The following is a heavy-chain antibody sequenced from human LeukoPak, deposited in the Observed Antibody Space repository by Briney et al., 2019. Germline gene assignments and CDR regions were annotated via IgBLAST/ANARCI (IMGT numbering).Heavy chain of an antibody. Sequence: SETLSLTCTVSGGSVSSGSYYWSWIRQPPGKGLEWIGYIYYSGSTNYNPSLKSRVTISVGTSKSQFSLKLSSVTAADTAVYYCATTDYGDYSFDYWGQGTLVTVSS. V-gene: IGHV4-61*01. CDR2: IYYSGST. D-gene: IGHD4-17*01. CDR3: ATTDYGDYSFDY. J-gene: IGHJ4*02. CDR1: GGSVSSGSYY.